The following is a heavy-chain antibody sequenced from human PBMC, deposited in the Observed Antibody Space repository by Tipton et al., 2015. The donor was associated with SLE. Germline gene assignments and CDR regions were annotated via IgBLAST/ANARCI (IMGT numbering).Heavy chain of an antibody. CDR1: GDSISGGYY. Sequence: TLSLTCTVSGDSISGGYYWSWIRQQPGKGLEWIGHIYNSGSTHYNPSLKSRVTISLDTSKNQFSLKLSSVTAADTAVYYCARSYCGGDCYDNWFDPWGQGTLVTVSS. CDR2: IYNSGST. D-gene: IGHD2-21*01. V-gene: IGHV4-31*03. J-gene: IGHJ5*02. CDR3: ARSYCGGDCYDNWFDP.